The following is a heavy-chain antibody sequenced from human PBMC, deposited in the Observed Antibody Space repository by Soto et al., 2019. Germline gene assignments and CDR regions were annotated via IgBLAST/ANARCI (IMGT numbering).Heavy chain of an antibody. CDR3: AGERYYDILTGYYPPFFDY. CDR1: GGSISSSSYY. J-gene: IGHJ4*02. V-gene: IGHV4-39*01. CDR2: MYYSGST. D-gene: IGHD3-9*01. Sequence: SETLSLTCTVSGGSISSSSYYWGWIRQPPGKGLEWIGNMYYSGSTYYNPSLKSRVTISVDTSKNQFSLKLSSVTAADTAVYYCAGERYYDILTGYYPPFFDYWGQGTLVTVSS.